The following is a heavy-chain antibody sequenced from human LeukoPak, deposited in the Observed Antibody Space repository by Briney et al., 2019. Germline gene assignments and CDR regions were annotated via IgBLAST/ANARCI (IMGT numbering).Heavy chain of an antibody. CDR2: ISYDGSNK. J-gene: IGHJ6*02. D-gene: IGHD2-15*01. V-gene: IGHV3-30-3*01. CDR3: ARMAVVAGPRVYYYYGMDV. Sequence: PGGSLRLSCAASGFTFSSYAMHWVRQAPGKGLEWVAVISYDGSNKYYADSVKGRFTISRDNSKNTLYLQMNSLRAEDTAVYYCARMAVVAGPRVYYYYGMDVWGQGTTVTVSS. CDR1: GFTFSSYA.